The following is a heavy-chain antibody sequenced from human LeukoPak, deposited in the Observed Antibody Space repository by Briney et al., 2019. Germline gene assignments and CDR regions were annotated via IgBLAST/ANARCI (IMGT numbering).Heavy chain of an antibody. CDR3: ARGGGLDV. J-gene: IGHJ6*02. CDR1: GFTFSTYS. D-gene: IGHD3-16*01. Sequence: GGSLRLSCAASGFTFSTYSMNWARQAPGKGLEWVASINHNGNVNYYVDSVKGRFTVSRDNAKNSLYLQMSNLRAEDTAVYFCARGGGLDVWGQGAAVTVSS. V-gene: IGHV3-7*03. CDR2: INHNGNVN.